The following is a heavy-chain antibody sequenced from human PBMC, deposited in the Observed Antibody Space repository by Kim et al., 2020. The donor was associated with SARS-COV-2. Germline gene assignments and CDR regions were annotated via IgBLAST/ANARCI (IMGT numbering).Heavy chain of an antibody. Sequence: SETLSLTCAVYGGSFSGYYWSWIRQPPGKGLEWIGEINHSGSTNYNPSLKSRVTISVDTSKNQFSLKLSSVTAADTAVYYCARGPSRGYSYGHYYWGQGTLVTVSS. V-gene: IGHV4-34*01. CDR2: INHSGST. D-gene: IGHD5-18*01. CDR3: ARGPSRGYSYGHYY. J-gene: IGHJ4*02. CDR1: GGSFSGYY.